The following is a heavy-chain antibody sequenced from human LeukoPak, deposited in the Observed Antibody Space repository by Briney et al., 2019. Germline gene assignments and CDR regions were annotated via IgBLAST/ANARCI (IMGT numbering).Heavy chain of an antibody. CDR1: GGSISSYY. D-gene: IGHD1-1*01. CDR3: ARVRVDNLGLYYFDY. V-gene: IGHV4-4*07. CDR2: IYTSGST. Sequence: SETLSLTCTVSGGSISSYYWSRIRQPAGKGLEWIGRIYTSGSTNYNPSLKSRVTMSVDTSKNQFSLKLSSVTAADTAVYYCARVRVDNLGLYYFDYWGQGTLVTVSS. J-gene: IGHJ4*02.